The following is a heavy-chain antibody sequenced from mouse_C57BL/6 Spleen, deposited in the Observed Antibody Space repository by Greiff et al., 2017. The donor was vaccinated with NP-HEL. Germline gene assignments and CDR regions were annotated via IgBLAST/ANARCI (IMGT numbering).Heavy chain of an antibody. CDR2: LSPGAGDT. CDR1: GYAFSSYW. Sequence: QVQLQQSGAELVKPGASVKISCKASGYAFSSYWMNWVKQRPGKGLECLGQLSPGAGDTNYNGKFKGKATLTADKSSSTAYMQLSSLTSEDSAVYFCAREVYYDYDKAYAMDYWGQGTSVTVSS. CDR3: AREVYYDYDKAYAMDY. D-gene: IGHD2-4*01. V-gene: IGHV1-80*01. J-gene: IGHJ4*01.